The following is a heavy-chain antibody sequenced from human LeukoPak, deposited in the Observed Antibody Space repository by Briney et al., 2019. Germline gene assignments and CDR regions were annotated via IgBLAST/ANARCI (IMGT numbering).Heavy chain of an antibody. CDR2: IYPGDSDT. J-gene: IGHJ5*02. CDR3: ARHRDPLERLPNNWFDP. CDR1: GYSFTSYW. V-gene: IGHV5-51*01. D-gene: IGHD3-3*01. Sequence: GESLKISCKGSGYSFTSYWIGWVRQMPGKGLEWMGIIYPGDSDTRYSPSFQGQVTISADKSISTAYLQWSSLKASDTAMYYCARHRDPLERLPNNWFDPWGQGTLVTVSS.